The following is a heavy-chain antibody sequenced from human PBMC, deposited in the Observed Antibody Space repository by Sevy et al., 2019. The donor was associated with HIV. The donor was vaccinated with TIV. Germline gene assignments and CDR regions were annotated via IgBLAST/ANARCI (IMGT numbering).Heavy chain of an antibody. CDR2: IYYRGNT. J-gene: IGHJ4*02. V-gene: IGHV4-39*01. Sequence: SETLSLTCTMSVSGGSISSINSYWGWIRQPPGKGLEWIGSIYYRGNTYYNPSLKSRVTISVDTSKNQFSLRLSSVTATDTAFYYCVRHDCGNPEYFDSWGQGILVTVSS. D-gene: IGHD2-15*01. CDR3: VRHDCGNPEYFDS. CDR1: GGSISSINSY.